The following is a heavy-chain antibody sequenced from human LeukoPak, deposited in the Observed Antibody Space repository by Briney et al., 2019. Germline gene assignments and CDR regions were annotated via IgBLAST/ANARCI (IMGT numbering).Heavy chain of an antibody. Sequence: GGSLRLSCAASGFTLKIYPMHWVRQAPGKGLEWLSVISHDGSDKNNADSVKGRFIISRDNSKNTLYLQLNSLRPEDTAMYCAREGVQTTVDAFDMWGHGTMVIVSS. V-gene: IGHV3-30*04. CDR3: AREGVQTTVDAFDM. CDR1: GFTLKIYP. D-gene: IGHD4-17*01. CDR2: ISHDGSDK. J-gene: IGHJ3*02.